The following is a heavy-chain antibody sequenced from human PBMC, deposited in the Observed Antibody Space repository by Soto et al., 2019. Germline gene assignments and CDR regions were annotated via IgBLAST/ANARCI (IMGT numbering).Heavy chain of an antibody. J-gene: IGHJ4*02. Sequence: EVQLLESGGGLVQPGGSLRLSCAASGFTFSRYAMSWVRQAPGKGLERVSAISGSGADSYDSDSVKGRFIISRDNSKNTLSLQMNSLRAEDTAVYYCARGGSGYTWFNEFWGQGTLVTVSS. CDR2: ISGSGADS. D-gene: IGHD3-22*01. CDR3: ARGGSGYTWFNEF. CDR1: GFTFSRYA. V-gene: IGHV3-23*01.